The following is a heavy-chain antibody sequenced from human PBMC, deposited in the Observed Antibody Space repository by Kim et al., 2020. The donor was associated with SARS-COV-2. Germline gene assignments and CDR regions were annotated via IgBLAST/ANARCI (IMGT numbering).Heavy chain of an antibody. CDR2: IWYDGSNK. Sequence: GGSLRLSCAASGFTFSSYGMHWVRQAPGKGLEWVAVIWYDGSNKYYADSVKGRFTISRDNSKNTLYLQMNSLRAEDTAVYYCARDSTVTPRSPYFDYWGQGNLVTVSS. CDR3: ARDSTVTPRSPYFDY. D-gene: IGHD4-17*01. CDR1: GFTFSSYG. V-gene: IGHV3-33*01. J-gene: IGHJ4*02.